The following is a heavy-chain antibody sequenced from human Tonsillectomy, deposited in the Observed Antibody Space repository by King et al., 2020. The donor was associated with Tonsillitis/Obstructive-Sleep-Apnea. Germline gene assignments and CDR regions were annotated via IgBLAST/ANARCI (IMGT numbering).Heavy chain of an antibody. J-gene: IGHJ4*02. V-gene: IGHV1-69*01. D-gene: IGHD1-1*01. CDR3: TGTTFREYYFDY. CDR2: IIPIFVTA. CDR1: GGTFSSYA. Sequence: VQLVESGAEVKKPGASVKVSCKASGGTFSSYAISWVRQAPGQGLEWMGGIIPIFVTANYAQKFQGRVTITADESTGTCDMELSSLRSEDTAVYYCTGTTFREYYFDYWGQGTLVTVSS.